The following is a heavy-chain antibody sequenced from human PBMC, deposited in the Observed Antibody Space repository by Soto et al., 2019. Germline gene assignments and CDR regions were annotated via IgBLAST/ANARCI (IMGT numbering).Heavy chain of an antibody. J-gene: IGHJ6*03. CDR3: ARRSPDIVVVPAARRDYYYYMDV. CDR2: IYPGDSDT. CDR1: GYSFTSYW. V-gene: IGHV5-51*01. Sequence: GESLKISCKGSGYSFTSYWIGWVRQMPGKSLERMGIIYPGDSDTRYSPSFQGQVTISADKSISTAYLQWSSLKASDTAMYYCARRSPDIVVVPAARRDYYYYMDVWGKGTTVTVSS. D-gene: IGHD2-2*01.